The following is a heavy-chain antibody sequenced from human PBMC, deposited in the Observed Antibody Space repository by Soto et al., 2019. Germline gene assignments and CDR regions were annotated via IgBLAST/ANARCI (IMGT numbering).Heavy chain of an antibody. V-gene: IGHV3-30-3*01. Sequence: PGGSLRLSCAASGFTFSSYAMHWVRQAPGKGLEWVAVISYDGSNKYYADSVKGRLTISRDNSKNTLYLQMSSLRAEDTAVYYCARDCPGEEMATMAGGGYFDYWGQGTLVTVSS. CDR3: ARDCPGEEMATMAGGGYFDY. J-gene: IGHJ4*02. CDR2: ISYDGSNK. D-gene: IGHD5-12*01. CDR1: GFTFSSYA.